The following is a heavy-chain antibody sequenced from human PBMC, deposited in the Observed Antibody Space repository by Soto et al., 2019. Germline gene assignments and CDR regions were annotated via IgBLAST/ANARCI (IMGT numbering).Heavy chain of an antibody. V-gene: IGHV4-31*03. CDR3: AREGAGTTRYYYYYMDV. D-gene: IGHD1-7*01. CDR2: IYYSGST. Sequence: QVQLQESGPGLVKPSQTLSLTCTVSGGSISSGGYYWSWIRQHPGKGLEWIGYIYYSGSTYYNPSLKSRVTISVDTSKNHFSLKLSSVTAADTAVYYCAREGAGTTRYYYYYMDVWDKGTTVTVSS. CDR1: GGSISSGGYY. J-gene: IGHJ6*03.